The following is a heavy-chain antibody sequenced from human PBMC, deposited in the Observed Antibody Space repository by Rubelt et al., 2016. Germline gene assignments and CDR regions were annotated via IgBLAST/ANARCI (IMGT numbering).Heavy chain of an antibody. V-gene: IGHV1-18*01. CDR3: ARGYCSSANCLFNWFDP. J-gene: IGHJ5*02. D-gene: IGHD2-2*01. Sequence: QVQLVQSGAEVKKPGASVKVSCKASGYTFTTYGISWVRQAPGQGLEWMGWIRTYNGNTNYAQKLQGRVTMTTDTSTSTAYMELRSLRAYDTAMYFCARGYCSSANCLFNWFDPWGQGTLVTVSS. CDR2: IRTYNGNT. CDR1: GYTFTTYG.